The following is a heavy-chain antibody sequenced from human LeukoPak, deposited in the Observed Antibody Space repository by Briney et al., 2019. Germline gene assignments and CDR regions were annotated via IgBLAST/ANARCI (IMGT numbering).Heavy chain of an antibody. CDR2: INPNSGGT. CDR1: GYTFTGYY. Sequence: ASVKVSCKASGYTFTGYYMHWARQAPGQGLEWMGRINPNSGGTNYAQKFQGRVTMTRDTSISTAYMELSRLRSDDTAVYYCAREVAYCGGDCYPQSYYYYYMDVWGKGTTVTVSS. CDR3: AREVAYCGGDCYPQSYYYYYMDV. V-gene: IGHV1-2*06. D-gene: IGHD2-21*02. J-gene: IGHJ6*03.